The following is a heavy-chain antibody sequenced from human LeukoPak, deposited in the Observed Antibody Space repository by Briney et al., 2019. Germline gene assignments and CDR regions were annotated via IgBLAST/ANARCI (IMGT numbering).Heavy chain of an antibody. CDR3: ARRAPYDSSGYYY. V-gene: IGHV3-21*01. CDR1: GLTFSSYS. J-gene: IGHJ4*02. D-gene: IGHD3-22*01. Sequence: GGSLRLSCAASGLTFSSYSMNWVRQAPGKGLEWVSSISSSSSYIYYADSVKGRFTISRDNAKNSLYLQMNSLRAEDTAVYYCARRAPYDSSGYYYWGQGTLVTVSS. CDR2: ISSSSSYI.